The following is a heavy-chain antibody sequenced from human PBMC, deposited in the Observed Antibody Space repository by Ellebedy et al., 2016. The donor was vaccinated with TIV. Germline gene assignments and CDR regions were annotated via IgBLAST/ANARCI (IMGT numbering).Heavy chain of an antibody. CDR1: GFTFTNAR. Sequence: ESLKISXAASGFTFTNARMNWLRQAPGKVLEWVGRIKPKTDGGTTDYAAPVEGRFTISRDDSKNTLYLQMNSLKTEETGVYYCRAIVVMTTDEYFQQWGHGTLVTVSS. CDR3: RAIVVMTTDEYFQQ. D-gene: IGHD3-22*01. J-gene: IGHJ1*01. V-gene: IGHV3-15*01. CDR2: IKPKTDGGTT.